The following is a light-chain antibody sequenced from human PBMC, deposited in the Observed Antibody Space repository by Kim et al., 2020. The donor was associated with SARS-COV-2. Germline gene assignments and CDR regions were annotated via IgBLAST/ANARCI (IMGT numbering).Light chain of an antibody. CDR1: QDISNY. CDR2: AAS. Sequence: DRGTITCRANQDISNYLGWYQQKPEKAPKLLIYAASTLQAGVPSRFSGTGYGTDFTLTISSLQPEDVATYYCQKYYSDPSFGQGTKVDIK. V-gene: IGKV1-27*01. CDR3: QKYYSDPS. J-gene: IGKJ1*01.